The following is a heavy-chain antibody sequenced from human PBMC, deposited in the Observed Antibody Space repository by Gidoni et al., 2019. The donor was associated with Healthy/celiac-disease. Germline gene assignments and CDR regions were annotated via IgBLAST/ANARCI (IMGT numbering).Heavy chain of an antibody. V-gene: IGHV3-20*01. Sequence: EVQLVESGGGVVRPGGSLRLSCAASAFPFDDYGMSWVRQAPGKGLEWVSGINGNGGSTGYADSVKGRFTISRDNAKNSLYLQMNSLRAEDTALYHCARRRGGFGEFHFDYWGQGTLVTVSS. CDR1: AFPFDDYG. D-gene: IGHD3-10*01. CDR2: INGNGGST. J-gene: IGHJ4*02. CDR3: ARRRGGFGEFHFDY.